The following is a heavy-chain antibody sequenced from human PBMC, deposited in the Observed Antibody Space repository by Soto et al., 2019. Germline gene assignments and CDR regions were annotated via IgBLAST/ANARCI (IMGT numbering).Heavy chain of an antibody. CDR2: TNPRSGST. D-gene: IGHD4-17*01. Sequence: QVQLVQSGAEVKKPGASVKVSCKASGYTFTSYDINWVRQVTGQGLEWMGWTNPRSGSTGYAQKCEGRVTVPRDSSISTAYMELNNLRADDTAMYYCARTDGDLDYWGQGTLVTVAS. CDR3: ARTDGDLDY. V-gene: IGHV1-8*01. J-gene: IGHJ4*02. CDR1: GYTFTSYD.